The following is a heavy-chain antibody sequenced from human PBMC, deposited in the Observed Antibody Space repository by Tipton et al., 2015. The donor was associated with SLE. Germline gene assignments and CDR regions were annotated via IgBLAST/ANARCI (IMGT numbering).Heavy chain of an antibody. CDR1: GFTFSSYA. D-gene: IGHD2-2*01. J-gene: IGHJ5*02. Sequence: SLRLSCSASGFTFSSYAMHWVRQAPGKGLEYVSAISSNGGSTYYADSVKGRFTISRDNSKNTLYLQMSSLRAEDTAVYYCVSVVPAGGWFDPWGQGTLVTVSS. CDR2: ISSNGGST. V-gene: IGHV3-64D*06. CDR3: VSVVPAGGWFDP.